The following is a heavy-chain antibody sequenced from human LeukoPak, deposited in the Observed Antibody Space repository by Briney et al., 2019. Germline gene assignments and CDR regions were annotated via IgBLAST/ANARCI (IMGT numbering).Heavy chain of an antibody. CDR3: ARAEPTYCGGDSFPAVTPVDY. CDR2: ISISSTYI. CDR1: GFTFSSYS. Sequence: PGGSLRLSCTASGFTFSSYSMNWVRQAPGKGLEWVSSISISSTYIYYADSVKGRFTMSRDNAKNSLYLQMNSLRAEDTAVYYCARAEPTYCGGDSFPAVTPVDYWGQGTLVTVSS. D-gene: IGHD2-21*02. J-gene: IGHJ4*02. V-gene: IGHV3-21*01.